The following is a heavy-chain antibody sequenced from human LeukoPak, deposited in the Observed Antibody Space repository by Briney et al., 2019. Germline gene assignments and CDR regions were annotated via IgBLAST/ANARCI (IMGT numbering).Heavy chain of an antibody. Sequence: GSLRLSCAASGFTFSSYEMNWVRQAPGKGLEWVSYISGSGTTIYYADSVKGRFTTSRDNSKNTLYLEMNNLRAEDTAVYYCAKRTMPDHDAFDIWGQGTMVTVSS. CDR2: ISGSGTTI. CDR3: AKRTMPDHDAFDI. J-gene: IGHJ3*02. CDR1: GFTFSSYE. D-gene: IGHD2-2*01. V-gene: IGHV3-48*03.